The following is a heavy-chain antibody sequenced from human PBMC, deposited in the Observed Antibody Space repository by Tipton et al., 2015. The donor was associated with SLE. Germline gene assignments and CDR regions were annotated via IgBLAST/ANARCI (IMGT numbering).Heavy chain of an antibody. D-gene: IGHD2-15*01. CDR3: ARKGCSGDICYSDY. V-gene: IGHV3-7*01. J-gene: IGHJ4*02. CDR2: IKQDGSEK. Sequence: SLRLSGVASGFTFSSYWMSWVRQSPGKGLEWVANIKQDGSEKYYVDSVKGRFTISRDNAKNSLYLQMSSLRAEDTAVYFCARKGCSGDICYSDYWGQGTLFPVSS. CDR1: GFTFSSYW.